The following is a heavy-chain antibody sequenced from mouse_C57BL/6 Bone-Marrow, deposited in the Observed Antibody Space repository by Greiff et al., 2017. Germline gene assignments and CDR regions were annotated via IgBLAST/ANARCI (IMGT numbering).Heavy chain of an antibody. CDR1: GFTFSDYG. V-gene: IGHV5-17*01. Sequence: DVTLVESGGGLVKPGGSLKLSCAASGFTFSDYGMHWVRQAPEKGLEWVAYISSGSSTIYYADTVKGRFTISRYNAKNTLFLQMTSLRSEDTAMYYFARNGLDYWVQGTTLTVAS. CDR3: ARNGLDY. D-gene: IGHD1-1*01. CDR2: ISSGSSTI. J-gene: IGHJ2*01.